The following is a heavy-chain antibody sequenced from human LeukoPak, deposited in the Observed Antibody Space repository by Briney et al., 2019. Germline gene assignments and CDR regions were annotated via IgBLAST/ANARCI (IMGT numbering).Heavy chain of an antibody. CDR2: IYYSGST. Sequence: SETLSLTCAVSGYSISSSSWWGWIRPPPGKGLEWIGYIYYSGSTNYNPSLKSRVTISVDTSKNQFSLKLSSVTAADTAVYYCARVTVAYYDFWSGYYRGADYYYGMDVWGQGTTVTVSS. CDR3: ARVTVAYYDFWSGYYRGADYYYGMDV. CDR1: GYSISSSSW. D-gene: IGHD3-3*01. V-gene: IGHV4-28*03. J-gene: IGHJ6*02.